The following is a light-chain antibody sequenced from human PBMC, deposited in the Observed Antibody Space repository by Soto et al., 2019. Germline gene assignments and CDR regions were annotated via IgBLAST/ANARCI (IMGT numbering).Light chain of an antibody. CDR3: QQYGSSPPKLT. CDR1: QSVSSSY. J-gene: IGKJ4*01. CDR2: GAS. V-gene: IGKV3-20*01. Sequence: EIVLTQSPGTRSLSPGERATLSSRVSQSVSSSYLAWYQQKPGQAPRLLIYGASSRATGIPDRFSGSGSGTDFTLTISRLEPEDFAVYYCQQYGSSPPKLTFGGGTKVEIK.